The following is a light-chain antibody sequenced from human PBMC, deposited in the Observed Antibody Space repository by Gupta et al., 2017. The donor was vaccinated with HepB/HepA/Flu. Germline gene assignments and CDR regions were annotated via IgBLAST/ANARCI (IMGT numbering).Light chain of an antibody. V-gene: IGLV2-11*01. Sequence: QSSLTQPRSVSGSPVQSVAISCTGTSSDVGGYNYVSWYQQHPGKAPKLMIDNVTSRPSGVPDRFSGSKSGNTASLTISGLLADDEADYYCCSYAGTYTYVFGLGTKVTVL. CDR3: CSYAGTYTYV. J-gene: IGLJ1*01. CDR1: SSDVGGYNY. CDR2: NVT.